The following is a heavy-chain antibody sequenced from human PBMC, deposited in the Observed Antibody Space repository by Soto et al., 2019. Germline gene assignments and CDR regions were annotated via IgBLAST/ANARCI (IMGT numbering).Heavy chain of an antibody. Sequence: GASVKVSCKASGYTFTSNGISWVRQAPGQGLEWMGWISAYNGNTNYAQKLQGRVTMTTDTSTSTAYMELRSLRSDDTAVYYCARGLGGVYDYIWGSYRANSAFDIWGQGTMVTVSS. CDR3: ARGLGGVYDYIWGSYRANSAFDI. J-gene: IGHJ3*02. CDR1: GYTFTSNG. CDR2: ISAYNGNT. D-gene: IGHD3-16*02. V-gene: IGHV1-18*01.